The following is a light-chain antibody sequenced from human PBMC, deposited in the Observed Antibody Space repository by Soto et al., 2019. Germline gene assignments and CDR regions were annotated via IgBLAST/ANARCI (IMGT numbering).Light chain of an antibody. Sequence: EIELTQSPGTLSLSPGERATLSCRASQSVNSNYLAWYRRKPGQAPSLLIYGASTRATGIPGRFSGSGSGTDFTLTITRLEPEDFAVYYCQQYGSSPPTFGQGTKVEI. CDR1: QSVNSNY. CDR2: GAS. V-gene: IGKV3-20*01. CDR3: QQYGSSPPT. J-gene: IGKJ1*01.